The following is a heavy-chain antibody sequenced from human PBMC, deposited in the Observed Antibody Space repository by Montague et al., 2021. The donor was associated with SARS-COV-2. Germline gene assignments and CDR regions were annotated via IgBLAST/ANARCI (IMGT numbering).Heavy chain of an antibody. D-gene: IGHD4-23*01. CDR2: IDWDDDK. CDR1: GFSLSTSGMC. V-gene: IGHV2-70*01. J-gene: IGHJ4*02. Sequence: PALVKPTQTLTRTCTFSGFSLSTSGMCVSGIRQPPGKALEWLTLIDWDDDKYYSTSLKTRLTISKDTSKNQVVLTMTNMDPVDTATYYCARSYGTTVVTRAFDYWGQGTLVTVSS. CDR3: ARSYGTTVVTRAFDY.